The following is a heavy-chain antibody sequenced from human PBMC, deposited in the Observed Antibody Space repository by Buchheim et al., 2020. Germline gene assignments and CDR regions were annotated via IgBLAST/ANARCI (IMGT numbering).Heavy chain of an antibody. D-gene: IGHD3-16*02. CDR2: ISYDGSNK. CDR3: AKAPVMGGAIASYFDY. CDR1: GFTFSSYG. Sequence: QVQLVESGGGVVQPGRSLRLSCAASGFTFSSYGMHWVRQAPGKGLEWVAVISYDGSNKYYADSVKGRFTISRDNSKNTLYLQMNSLRAEDTAVYYCAKAPVMGGAIASYFDYWGQGTL. V-gene: IGHV3-30*18. J-gene: IGHJ4*02.